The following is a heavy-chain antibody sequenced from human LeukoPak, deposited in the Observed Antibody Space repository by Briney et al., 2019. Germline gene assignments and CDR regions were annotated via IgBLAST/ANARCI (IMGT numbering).Heavy chain of an antibody. Sequence: SETLSLTCTVSGGSISSYYWSWIRQPPGKGLEWIGYIYYSGSTNYNPSLKSRVTISVDTSKNQFSLKLSSVTAADTAVYYCARPNVDTAAFDIWGQGTMVTISS. CDR3: ARPNVDTAAFDI. CDR1: GGSISSYY. J-gene: IGHJ3*02. V-gene: IGHV4-59*01. CDR2: IYYSGST. D-gene: IGHD5-18*01.